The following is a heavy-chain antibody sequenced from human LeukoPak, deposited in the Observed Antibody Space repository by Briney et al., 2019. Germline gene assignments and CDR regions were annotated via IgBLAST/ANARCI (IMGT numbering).Heavy chain of an antibody. J-gene: IGHJ4*02. V-gene: IGHV3-21*04. CDR3: ARSWSGSFDY. CDR1: GFTFSSYS. D-gene: IGHD3-3*01. Sequence: GGSLRLSCAAPGFTFSSYSMNWVRQAPGKGLEWVSSISSSSSYIYYADSVKGRFTISRDNAKNSLYLQMNSLRAEDTAVYYCARSWSGSFDYWGQGTLVTVSS. CDR2: ISSSSSYI.